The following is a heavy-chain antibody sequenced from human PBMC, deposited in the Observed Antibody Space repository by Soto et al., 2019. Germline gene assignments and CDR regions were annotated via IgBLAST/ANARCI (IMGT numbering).Heavy chain of an antibody. V-gene: IGHV3-23*01. J-gene: IGHJ4*02. D-gene: IGHD3-10*01. CDR2: ISSGGGTT. CDR3: AKGAGSDSGRF. CDR1: GFTFSTYD. Sequence: EVQLLESGGGLVQPGGSLRLSCAASGFTFSTYDMNWVRQAPGKGLEWVSGISSGGGTTYYADSVKGRFTISRDNSKNTLYLQMNSLRGGDTAVYYCAKGAGSDSGRFWGQGTLLTVSS.